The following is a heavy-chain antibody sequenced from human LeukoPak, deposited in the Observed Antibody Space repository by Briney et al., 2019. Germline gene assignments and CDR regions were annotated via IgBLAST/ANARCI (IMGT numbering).Heavy chain of an antibody. CDR1: GYTFTGYY. D-gene: IGHD3-10*01. V-gene: IGHV1-2*02. CDR3: AEIGRRGLSDHDAFDI. J-gene: IGHJ3*02. CDR2: INPNSGGT. Sequence: ASVKVSCKASGYTFTGYYMHWVRQAPGQGLEWMGWINPNSGGTNYAQKFQGRVTMTRDTSISTAYMELSRLRSDDTAVYYCAEIGRRGLSDHDAFDIWGQGTTVTISS.